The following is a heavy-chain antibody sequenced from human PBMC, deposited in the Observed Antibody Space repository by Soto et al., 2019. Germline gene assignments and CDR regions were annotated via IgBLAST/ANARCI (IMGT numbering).Heavy chain of an antibody. J-gene: IGHJ4*02. V-gene: IGHV1-18*01. CDR1: GYTFTSYG. CDR2: ISADNGNT. CDR3: ARDLSIVVAPYYFDY. D-gene: IGHD3-22*01. Sequence: QVQLVQSGAEVKKPGASVKVSCKASGYTFTSYGISWVRQAPGQGLEWMGWISADNGNTNYAQKLQGRVTMTTDTSTSTAYMELRSLRSDDTAVYYCARDLSIVVAPYYFDYWGQGTLVSVSS.